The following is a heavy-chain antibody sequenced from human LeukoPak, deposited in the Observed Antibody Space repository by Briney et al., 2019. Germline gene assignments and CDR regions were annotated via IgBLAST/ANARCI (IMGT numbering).Heavy chain of an antibody. Sequence: ASEKVSCKASGYTFTGYYMHWVRQAPGQGLEWMGWINPNSGGTNYAQKFQGRVTMTRDTSISTAYMELSRLRSDDTAVYYCQSIPMFQGEQFGYYYYYMDVWGKGTTVTVSS. V-gene: IGHV1-2*02. CDR2: INPNSGGT. J-gene: IGHJ6*03. CDR1: GYTFTGYY. CDR3: QSIPMFQGEQFGYYYYYMDV. D-gene: IGHD3-10*01.